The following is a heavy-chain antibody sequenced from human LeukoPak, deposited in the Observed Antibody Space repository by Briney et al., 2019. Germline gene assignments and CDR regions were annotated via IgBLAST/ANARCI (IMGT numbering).Heavy chain of an antibody. J-gene: IGHJ3*02. Sequence: ASVKVSCKASGGTFSSYAISWVRQAPGQGLEWMGWISAYNGNTNYAQKLQGRVTMTTDTSTSTAYMELRSLRSDDTAVYYCARDLIPITMNAFDIWGQGTMVTVSS. CDR2: ISAYNGNT. CDR3: ARDLIPITMNAFDI. D-gene: IGHD3-22*01. V-gene: IGHV1-18*01. CDR1: GGTFSSYA.